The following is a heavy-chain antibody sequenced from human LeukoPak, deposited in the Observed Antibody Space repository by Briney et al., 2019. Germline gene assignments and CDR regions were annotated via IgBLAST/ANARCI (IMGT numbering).Heavy chain of an antibody. CDR1: GGSISSGDYY. V-gene: IGHV4-30-4*01. J-gene: IGHJ6*02. D-gene: IGHD3-22*01. CDR2: IYYSGST. CDR3: ARVSSSGYHHQVYYYYGMDV. Sequence: PSETLSLTCTVSGGSISSGDYYWSWIRQPPGKGLEWIGYIYYSGSTYYNPSLKSRVTILVDTSKNQFSLKLSSVTAADTAVYYCARVSSSGYHHQVYYYYGMDVWGQGTTVTVSS.